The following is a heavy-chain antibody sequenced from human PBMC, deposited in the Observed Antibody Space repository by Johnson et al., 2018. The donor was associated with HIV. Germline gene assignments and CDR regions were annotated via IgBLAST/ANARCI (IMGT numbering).Heavy chain of an antibody. CDR1: GFTFEDYG. Sequence: VQLVESGGGVVRPGGSLRLSCAASGFTFEDYGMRWVRQVPGKGLEWVSAISGSGGSTYYADSVKGRFTISRDNSKNTLYLQMNSLRPEDTAVSSWARGGEGSWELPTTNAFDIWGQGTMVTVSS. CDR2: ISGSGGST. D-gene: IGHD1-26*01. V-gene: IGHV3-23*04. CDR3: ARGGEGSWELPTTNAFDI. J-gene: IGHJ3*02.